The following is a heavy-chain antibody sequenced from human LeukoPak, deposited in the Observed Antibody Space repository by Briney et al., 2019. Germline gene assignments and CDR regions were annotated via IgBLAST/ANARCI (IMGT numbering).Heavy chain of an antibody. J-gene: IGHJ5*02. Sequence: SETLSLTCTVSGGSISSYYWSWIRQPPGKGLEWIGYIYYSGSTNYNPSLKSRVTISVDTSKNQFSLKLSSVTAADTAVYYCARAPGHIAARRGFWFDPWGREPWSPSPQ. CDR2: IYYSGST. V-gene: IGHV4-59*01. CDR1: GGSISSYY. D-gene: IGHD6-6*01. CDR3: ARAPGHIAARRGFWFDP.